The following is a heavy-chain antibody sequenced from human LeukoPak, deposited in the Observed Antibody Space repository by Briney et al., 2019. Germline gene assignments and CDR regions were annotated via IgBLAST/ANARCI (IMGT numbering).Heavy chain of an antibody. V-gene: IGHV4-39*01. CDR3: ARLGYSTGWYNS. CDR1: GGSMNSTSYY. J-gene: IGHJ5*01. CDR2: IYYSGTT. Sequence: SETLSLTCTVSGGSMNSTSYYWGWIRPPPGKGPDWIANIYYSGTTYYNPSLKSRVTISVDMSRNQFSLILRSVTAADTAVYYCARLGYSTGWYNSWGQGTLVTVSS. D-gene: IGHD6-25*01.